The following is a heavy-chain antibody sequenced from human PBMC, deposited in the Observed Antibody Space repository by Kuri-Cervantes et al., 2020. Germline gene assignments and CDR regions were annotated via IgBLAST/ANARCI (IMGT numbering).Heavy chain of an antibody. CDR2: IYYSGST. D-gene: IGHD3-16*01. V-gene: IGHV4-31*03. CDR3: SRVIVRDYVWGFDY. Sequence: SETLSLTCTVSGGSISSGGYYWSWIRQHQGKGLEWIGYIYYSGSTYYNPSLKSRVTISVDTSKNQFSLKLSSVTAADTAVYYCSRVIVRDYVWGFDYWGQGTLVTVSS. J-gene: IGHJ4*02. CDR1: GGSISSGGYY.